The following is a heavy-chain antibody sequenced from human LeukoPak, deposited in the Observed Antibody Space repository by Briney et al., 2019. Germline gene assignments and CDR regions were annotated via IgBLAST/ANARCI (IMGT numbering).Heavy chain of an antibody. CDR3: ARYGYSGYDHLT. D-gene: IGHD5-12*01. Sequence: PSETLSLTCTVSGASISSNYWSSIRQHRGKGLEWIGYIYDNGRTTFNPSLDGRVTQSLEPSKNHFSLSLKSSTHADTALSYCARYGYSGYDHLTWGQGTLVTVSS. CDR2: IYDNGRT. V-gene: IGHV4-59*08. CDR1: GASISSNY. J-gene: IGHJ4*02.